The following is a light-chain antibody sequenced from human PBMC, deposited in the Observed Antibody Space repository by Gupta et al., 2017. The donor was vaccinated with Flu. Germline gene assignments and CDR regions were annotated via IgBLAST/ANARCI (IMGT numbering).Light chain of an antibody. CDR2: DDI. Sequence: QSVLTQPPSVSAAPGQRVTISCSGSSANIRYNSVSWYRHVSGETPQLLISDDIQRPSGIPDRFSGSKAGTSAAPALTGLQTGDEADDVCGSWANTLNGGVFGGGTKVTVI. CDR3: GSWANTLNGGV. V-gene: IGLV1-51*01. J-gene: IGLJ2*01. CDR1: SANIRYNS.